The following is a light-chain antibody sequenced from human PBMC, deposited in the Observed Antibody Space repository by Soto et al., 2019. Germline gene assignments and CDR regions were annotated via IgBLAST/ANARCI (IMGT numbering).Light chain of an antibody. CDR3: QQYIYWPWT. V-gene: IGKV3-15*01. J-gene: IGKJ1*01. CDR1: QSVSNT. Sequence: EIVMTQSPATLSVSPGERATLSCRASQSVSNTVAWYQQKPGQAPRLLIYGASTRATGIPARFSGSGSGTEFTLTISSLQSEDFAVYYCQQYIYWPWTFGQGTKVDIK. CDR2: GAS.